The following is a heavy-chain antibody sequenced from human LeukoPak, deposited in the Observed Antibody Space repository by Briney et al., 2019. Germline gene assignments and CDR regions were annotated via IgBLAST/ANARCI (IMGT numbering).Heavy chain of an antibody. CDR3: VRLYKIEGADL. D-gene: IGHD1-14*01. Sequence: PGGSLRLSCAASGFTFSTNWMHWVRQTPGKGLVWVSSIRNDGTTTNYADSVKGRFTISRDNAKNTLYLQMNSLRAEDTAVYYCVRLYKIEGADLWGRGTLVTVSS. CDR1: GFTFSTNW. J-gene: IGHJ2*01. CDR2: IRNDGTTT. V-gene: IGHV3-74*01.